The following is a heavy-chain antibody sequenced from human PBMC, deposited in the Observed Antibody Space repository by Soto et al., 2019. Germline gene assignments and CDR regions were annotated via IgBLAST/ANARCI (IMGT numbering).Heavy chain of an antibody. D-gene: IGHD4-4*01. CDR3: AIYSGNSVYFDY. Sequence: PSETLSLTCAVSGGSISSGGYSWSWIRQPPGKGLEWIGYIYHSGSTYYNPSLKSRVTISVDTSKNQFSLKLSSVTAADTAVYYCAIYSGNSVYFDYWGQGTLVTVSS. V-gene: IGHV4-30-2*01. J-gene: IGHJ4*02. CDR1: GGSISSGGYS. CDR2: IYHSGST.